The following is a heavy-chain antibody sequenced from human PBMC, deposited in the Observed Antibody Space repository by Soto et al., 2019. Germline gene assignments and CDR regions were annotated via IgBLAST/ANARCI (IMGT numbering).Heavy chain of an antibody. J-gene: IGHJ4*02. CDR3: ARGGSGYTWFNEF. V-gene: IGHV1-69*01. Sequence: EQLVQSGAEVKKPGSSVKVSCKASGGLFSSYPISWVLQVPGQGLEWMVGIIPVFQTAYYTQRFQGRVTITADESTNTAYMELSSLRSADTAIYYCARGGSGYTWFNEFWGQGNLVTVSS. CDR1: GGLFSSYP. D-gene: IGHD3-22*01. CDR2: IIPVFQTA.